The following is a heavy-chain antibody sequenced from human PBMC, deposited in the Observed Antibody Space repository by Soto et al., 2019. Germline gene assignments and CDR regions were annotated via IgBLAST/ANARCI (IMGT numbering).Heavy chain of an antibody. V-gene: IGHV5-51*01. CDR3: ARHEQFYYYYYGMDV. CDR2: INPGDSDI. J-gene: IGHJ6*02. D-gene: IGHD4-4*01. Sequence: ESLKISCKASGYSFTTYWIAWVRQMPGKGLEWMGIINPGDSDIRYSPSLQGQVTISADNSISTAYLQWSSLKASDTAMYYCARHEQFYYYYYGMDVWGQGTAVTVSS. CDR1: GYSFTTYW.